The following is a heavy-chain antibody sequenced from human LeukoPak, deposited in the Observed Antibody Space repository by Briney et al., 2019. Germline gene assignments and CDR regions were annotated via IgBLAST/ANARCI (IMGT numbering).Heavy chain of an antibody. D-gene: IGHD5-12*01. CDR1: GFTFSSYS. J-gene: IGHJ6*03. CDR2: ISSSSSTI. Sequence: PGGSLRLSCAASGFTFSSYSMNWVRQAPGKGLEWVSDISSSSSTIYYADSVKGRFTISRDNAKNSLYLQMNSLRDEDTAVYYCATVSNPRVYSGYYYMDVWGKGTTVTVSS. CDR3: ATVSNPRVYSGYYYMDV. V-gene: IGHV3-48*02.